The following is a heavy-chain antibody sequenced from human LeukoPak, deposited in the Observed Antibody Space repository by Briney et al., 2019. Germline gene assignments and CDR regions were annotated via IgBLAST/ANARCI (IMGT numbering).Heavy chain of an antibody. CDR2: IKQDGSEK. V-gene: IGHV3-7*01. J-gene: IGHJ4*02. CDR1: GLTFSSYW. CDR3: ARVDDYYDSSQPPPDY. D-gene: IGHD3-22*01. Sequence: GGSLRLSCAASGLTFSSYWMSWVRQAPGKGLEWVANIKQDGSEKYYVDSVKGRFTISRDNAKNSLYLQMNSLRAEDTAVYYCARVDDYYDSSQPPPDYWGQGTLVTVSS.